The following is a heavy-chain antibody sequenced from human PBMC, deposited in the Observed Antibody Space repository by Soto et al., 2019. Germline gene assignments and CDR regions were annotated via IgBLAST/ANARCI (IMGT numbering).Heavy chain of an antibody. D-gene: IGHD1-1*01. CDR3: SRSLFRNDPDHY. V-gene: IGHV3-74*01. Sequence: EVQLVESGGGLVQPGGSLRLSCAASGFTFSDYWMHWVRQGPGKGLVWVSRINTDGSTTNYADSVKGRFTISRDNAKNTVFLQMNSLRADDTAVYYCSRSLFRNDPDHYWAQGTLVTVSS. CDR2: INTDGSTT. CDR1: GFTFSDYW. J-gene: IGHJ4*02.